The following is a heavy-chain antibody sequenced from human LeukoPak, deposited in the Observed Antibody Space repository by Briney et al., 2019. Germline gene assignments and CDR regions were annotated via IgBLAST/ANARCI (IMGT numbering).Heavy chain of an antibody. D-gene: IGHD3-10*01. J-gene: IGHJ4*02. CDR2: IKPDGSAT. CDR3: ARAQHYYGSGSYYYFDY. CDR1: GFTFNSEW. Sequence: GGSLRLSCGASGFTFNSEWMSWVRQAPGEGLEWVAIIKPDGSATSYVDSVKGRFTISRDNAKNSLYLQMNSLRAEDTAVYYCARAQHYYGSGSYYYFDYWGQGALVTVSS. V-gene: IGHV3-7*02.